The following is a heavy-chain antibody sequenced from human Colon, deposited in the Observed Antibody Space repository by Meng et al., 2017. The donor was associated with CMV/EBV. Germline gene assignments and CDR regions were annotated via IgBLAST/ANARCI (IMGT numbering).Heavy chain of an antibody. CDR3: ARSIAAARGVDY. CDR2: ISAYNGNT. V-gene: IGHV1-18*01. J-gene: IGHJ4*02. Sequence: CKGSGYNFTSYGLSWVRQAPGQGLEWMGWISAYNGNTNYAQKFQGRVSMTTDTSTTTAYMELRSLRSDDTAVYYCARSIAAARGVDYWGQGTLVTVSS. CDR1: GYNFTSYG. D-gene: IGHD6-6*01.